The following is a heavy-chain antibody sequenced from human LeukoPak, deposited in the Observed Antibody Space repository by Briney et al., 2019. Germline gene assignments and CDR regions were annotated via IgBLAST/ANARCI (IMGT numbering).Heavy chain of an antibody. V-gene: IGHV3-23*01. Sequence: GGSLRLSCAASGFTFSSYAMSWVRQAPGKGLEWVSAISGSGGSTYYADSVKGRFTISRDNSKNTLYLQMNSLRAEDTAVYYFASDSGYDPNYYLGQGTLVTVSS. D-gene: IGHD5-12*01. CDR1: GFTFSSYA. J-gene: IGHJ4*02. CDR2: ISGSGGST. CDR3: ASDSGYDPNYY.